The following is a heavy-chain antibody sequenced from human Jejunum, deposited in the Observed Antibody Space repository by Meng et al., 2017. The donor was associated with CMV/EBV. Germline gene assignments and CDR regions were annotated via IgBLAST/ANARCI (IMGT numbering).Heavy chain of an antibody. CDR1: GFTFDDYY. CDR2: VSSVSSYT. V-gene: IGHV3-11*06. D-gene: IGHD2-8*01. CDR3: ARDRYCTNGVCYTHFDS. J-gene: IGHJ4*02. Sequence: QWQLVVVWGVLFQPGGSLILPVAVSGFTFDDYYRNLIRQAPGKGLEWVSSVSSVSSYTNYADSVKGRFTISRDNAKNSLYLQMNSLRAEDTAVYYCARDRYCTNGVCYTHFDSWGQGTLVTVSS.